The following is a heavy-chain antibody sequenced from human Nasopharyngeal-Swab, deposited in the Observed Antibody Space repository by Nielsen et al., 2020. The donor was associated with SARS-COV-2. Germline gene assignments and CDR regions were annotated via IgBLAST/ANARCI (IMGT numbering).Heavy chain of an antibody. V-gene: IGHV4-4*07. J-gene: IGHJ3*02. D-gene: IGHD1-26*01. CDR2: IYTSGST. Sequence: GSLRLSCTVSGGSISSYYWSWIRQPAGKGLEWIGRIYTSGSTNYNPSLKSRVTMSVDTSKNQFSLKLSSVTAADTAVYYCAMGLDAFEIWGQGTMVTVSS. CDR1: GGSISSYY. CDR3: AMGLDAFEI.